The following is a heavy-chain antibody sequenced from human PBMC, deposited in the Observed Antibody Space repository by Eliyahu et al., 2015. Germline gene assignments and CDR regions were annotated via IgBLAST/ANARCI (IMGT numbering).Heavy chain of an antibody. D-gene: IGHD2-21*01. V-gene: IGHV3-30*02. CDR3: VREGSTGLAAARAYNWFDP. J-gene: IGHJ5*02. CDR1: GFTFRNYD. CDR2: IRSDGSDK. Sequence: QERLMEFGGGVVQPGGSLNLSCSASGFTFRNYDMPWVRQAPGMGLEXVAFIRSDGSDKFYGXSVKGRFTISRDNSKDTLSLEMSNVSGDDSGVYFCVREGSTGLAAARAYNWFDPWGQGTRVTVSS.